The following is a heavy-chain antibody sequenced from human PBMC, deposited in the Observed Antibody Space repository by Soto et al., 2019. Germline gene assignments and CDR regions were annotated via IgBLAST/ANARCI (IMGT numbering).Heavy chain of an antibody. CDR2: ISPGDSET. J-gene: IGHJ6*02. CDR1: GYSFSSYW. CDR3: ATQSSVAGPTYQFYGVDV. V-gene: IGHV5-51*01. Sequence: PGESLKSSCKGSGYSFSSYWIGWGRQMQGKGLEWMGIISPGDSETTYTPSFQRTLTISADQSISTAYLQWSSLKASDTVMYYCATQSSVAGPTYQFYGVDVWAQGTTVTVPS. D-gene: IGHD2-15*01.